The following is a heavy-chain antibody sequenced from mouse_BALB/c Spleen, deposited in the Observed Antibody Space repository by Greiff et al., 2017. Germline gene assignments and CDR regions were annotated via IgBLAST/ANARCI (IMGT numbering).Heavy chain of an antibody. CDR2: ISYSGST. V-gene: IGHV3-2*02. CDR1: GYSITSDYA. D-gene: IGHD2-1*01. J-gene: IGHJ3*01. Sequence: DVQLQESGPGLVKPSQSLSLTCTVTGYSITSDYAWNWIRQFPGNKLEWMGYISYSGSTSYNPSLKSRISITRDTSKNQFFLQLNSVTTEDTATYYCARSNYGNYGEFAYWGQGTLVTVSA. CDR3: ARSNYGNYGEFAY.